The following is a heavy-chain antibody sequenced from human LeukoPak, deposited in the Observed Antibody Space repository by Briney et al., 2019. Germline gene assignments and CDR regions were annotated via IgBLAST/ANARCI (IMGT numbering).Heavy chain of an antibody. V-gene: IGHV4-34*01. CDR1: GGSFSGYY. Sequence: SETLSLTCAVYGGSFSGYYWSWIRQPPGKGLEWIGEINHSGSTNYNPSLKSRVTISVDTSKNQFSLKLSSVTAADTAVYYCAKNLIAAAGEGMDVWGQGTTVTVSS. D-gene: IGHD6-13*01. J-gene: IGHJ6*02. CDR2: INHSGST. CDR3: AKNLIAAAGEGMDV.